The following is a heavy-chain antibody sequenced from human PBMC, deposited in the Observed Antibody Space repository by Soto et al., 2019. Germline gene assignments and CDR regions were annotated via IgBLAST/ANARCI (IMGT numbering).Heavy chain of an antibody. CDR3: ARDSLSYGIRAYYFDY. Sequence: SETLSLTCTVSGGSISSYYWSWIRQPAGKGLEWIGRIYTSGSTNYNPSLKSRVTMSVDTSKNQFSLKLSSVTAADTAVYYCARDSLSYGIRAYYFDYWGQGTLVTVSS. J-gene: IGHJ4*02. CDR1: GGSISSYY. CDR2: IYTSGST. D-gene: IGHD5-18*01. V-gene: IGHV4-4*07.